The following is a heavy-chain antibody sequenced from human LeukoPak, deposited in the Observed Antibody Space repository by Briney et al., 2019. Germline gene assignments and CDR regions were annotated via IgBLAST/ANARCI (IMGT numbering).Heavy chain of an antibody. Sequence: GGSLRLSCTASGFTFSNFAMNWVRQTPGKGLEWVSVISGSGSTYYADSVRGRFTVSRDNSKHTMSLQMNTLRAEDTAVYYCANEIRPNDYWGQGTQVTVSS. D-gene: IGHD4-17*01. CDR1: GFTFSNFA. CDR2: ISGSGST. V-gene: IGHV3-23*01. J-gene: IGHJ4*02. CDR3: ANEIRPNDY.